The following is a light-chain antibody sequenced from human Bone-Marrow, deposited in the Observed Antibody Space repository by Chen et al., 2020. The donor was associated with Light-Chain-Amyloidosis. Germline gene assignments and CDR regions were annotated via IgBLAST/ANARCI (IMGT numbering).Light chain of an antibody. Sequence: QSALTQPASVSGSPGQSITISCTGTSSDVGGDNHVSWYQQHPDKAPKLMIYEVTNRPSWVPDRFSGSKSDNTASLTISGLQTADEADYFCSSYTITNTLVFGSGTRLTVL. J-gene: IGLJ1*01. CDR2: EVT. CDR1: SSDVGGDNH. V-gene: IGLV2-14*01. CDR3: SSYTITNTLV.